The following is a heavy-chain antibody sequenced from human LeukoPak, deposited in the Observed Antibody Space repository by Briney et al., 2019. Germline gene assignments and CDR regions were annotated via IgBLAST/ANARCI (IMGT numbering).Heavy chain of an antibody. CDR3: ARHDLLSGEHFALDY. V-gene: IGHV3-7*01. CDR2: IKQDGSEK. J-gene: IGHJ4*02. CDR1: GFTFSSYW. Sequence: GGSLRLSCAASGFTFSSYWMSWVRQAPGKGLEWVANIKQDGSEKYYVDSVKGRFTISRDNAKNSLYLQMNSLRAEDTAVYYCARHDLLSGEHFALDYWGQGTLVTVSS. D-gene: IGHD2/OR15-2a*01.